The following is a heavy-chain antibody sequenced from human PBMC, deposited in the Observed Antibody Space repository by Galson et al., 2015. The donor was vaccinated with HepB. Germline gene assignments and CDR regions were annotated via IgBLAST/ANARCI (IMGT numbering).Heavy chain of an antibody. CDR3: AASYSSGWYYFDY. Sequence: ETLSLTCTVSGGSISSRTYYWGWIRQPPGKGLEWIGRIYYSGSTYYNPSLKSRVTISVDTSKNQFSLKLSSVTAADTAVYYCAASYSSGWYYFDYWGQGTLVTVSS. CDR2: IYYSGST. V-gene: IGHV4-39*01. J-gene: IGHJ4*02. CDR1: GGSISSRTYY. D-gene: IGHD6-19*01.